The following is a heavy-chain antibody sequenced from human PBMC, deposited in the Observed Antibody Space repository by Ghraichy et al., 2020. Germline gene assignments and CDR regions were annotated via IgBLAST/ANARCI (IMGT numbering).Heavy chain of an antibody. CDR3: AKEGSYCSGGTCGTGDYD. Sequence: GGSLRLSCTASGFAFSTHTMNWVRHAPGKGLKWVSPISGSGGSTYYADSVKGRFTISRDNSKNTLYLQMNSLRAEDTAMYYCAKEGSYCSGGTCGTGDYDWGKGTLVTVYS. D-gene: IGHD2-15*01. CDR2: ISGSGGST. CDR1: GFAFSTHT. J-gene: IGHJ4*02. V-gene: IGHV3-23*01.